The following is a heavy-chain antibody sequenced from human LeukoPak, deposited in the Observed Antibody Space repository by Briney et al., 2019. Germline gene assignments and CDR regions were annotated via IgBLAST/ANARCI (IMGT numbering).Heavy chain of an antibody. D-gene: IGHD3-10*01. CDR1: GFIVSDNY. J-gene: IGHJ4*02. CDR3: AKEDRPNYYGSAMG. V-gene: IGHV3-53*01. CDR2: LYSGGST. Sequence: GGSLRLSCAASGFIVSDNYMSWVRQAPGRGLEWISVLYSGGSTNYADSAKGRFTISRDNSKNTVYLQMNSLRAEDTAVYYCAKEDRPNYYGSAMGWGQGTLVTVSS.